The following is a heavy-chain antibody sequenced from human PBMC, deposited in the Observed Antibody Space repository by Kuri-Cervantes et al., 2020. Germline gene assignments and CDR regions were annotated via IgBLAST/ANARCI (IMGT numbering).Heavy chain of an antibody. D-gene: IGHD6-6*01. CDR1: GFTFSSYA. CDR2: ISYDGSIR. V-gene: IGHV3-30*07. J-gene: IGHJ4*02. CDR3: ARDRPADY. Sequence: GESLKISCAASGFTFSSYAMHWVRQAPGKGLEWVTVISYDGSIRYYIDSVKGRFTISRDNSKNRLYLQMNSLRAEDTAVYYCARDRPADYWGQGTLVTVSS.